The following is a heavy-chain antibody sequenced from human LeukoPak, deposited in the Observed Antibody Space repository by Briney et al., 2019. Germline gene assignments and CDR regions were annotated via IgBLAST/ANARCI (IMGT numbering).Heavy chain of an antibody. CDR1: GGTFSSYA. V-gene: IGHV1-69*05. CDR2: IIPIFGTA. J-gene: IGHJ4*02. Sequence: SVKVSCKASGGTFSSYAISWVRQAPGQGLEWMGGIIPIFGTANYAQKFQGRVTMTRDMSTSTVYMELSSLRSEDTAVYYCARTTLRIAAAGTFDYWGQGTLVTVSS. CDR3: ARTTLRIAAAGTFDY. D-gene: IGHD6-13*01.